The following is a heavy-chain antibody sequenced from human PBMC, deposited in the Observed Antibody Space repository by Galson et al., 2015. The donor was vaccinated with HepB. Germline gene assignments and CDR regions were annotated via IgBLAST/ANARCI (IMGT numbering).Heavy chain of an antibody. J-gene: IGHJ4*02. Sequence: SLRLSCAASGFSFSSYALSWVRQAPGKGLEWVSVIGNDGVTTNYADSVKGRFTISRDNSKDTLYLQMNSLRVDDTAVYYCAKSLGYYGPVTYADYWGQGTLVTVPS. CDR2: IGNDGVTT. V-gene: IGHV3-23*01. CDR3: AKSLGYYGPVTYADY. D-gene: IGHD3-10*01. CDR1: GFSFSSYA.